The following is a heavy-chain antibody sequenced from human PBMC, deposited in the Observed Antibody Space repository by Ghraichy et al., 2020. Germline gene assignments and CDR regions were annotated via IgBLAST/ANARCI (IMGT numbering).Heavy chain of an antibody. V-gene: IGHV3-21*01. CDR1: GFTFSSYS. CDR2: ISSSSSYI. CDR3: ARASRLHPYYYGMDV. J-gene: IGHJ6*02. Sequence: GGSLRLSCAASGFTFSSYSMNWVRQAPGKGLEWVSSISSSSSYINYADSVKGRFTISRDNAKNSLYLQMNSLRAEDTAVYYCARASRLHPYYYGMDVWGQGTTVTVSS. D-gene: IGHD4-11*01.